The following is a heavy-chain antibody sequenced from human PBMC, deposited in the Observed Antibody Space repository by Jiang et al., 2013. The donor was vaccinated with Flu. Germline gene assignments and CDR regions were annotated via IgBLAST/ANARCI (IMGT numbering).Heavy chain of an antibody. V-gene: IGHV3-21*01. Sequence: LVEVWGRPGQAWGSLRLSCAASGXTFSSYSMNWVRQAPGKGLEWVSSISSSSSYIYYADSVKGRFTISRDNAKNSLYLQMNSLRAEDTAVYYCASSVAERNWYFDLWGRGTLVTVSS. J-gene: IGHJ2*01. CDR1: GXTFSSYS. CDR2: ISSSSSYI. D-gene: IGHD6-19*01. CDR3: ASSVAERNWYFDL.